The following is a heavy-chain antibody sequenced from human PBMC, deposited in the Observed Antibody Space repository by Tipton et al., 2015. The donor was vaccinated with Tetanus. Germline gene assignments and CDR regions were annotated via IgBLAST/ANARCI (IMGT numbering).Heavy chain of an antibody. Sequence: GSLRLSCAASGFTFDDYGMSWVRQAPGKGLEWVSGIHWNGGSTGYADSVKGRFTISRDNAKNSLYLQMNSLRAEDTALYYCAKADSSAWYELDYWGRGTLVTVSS. CDR2: IHWNGGST. CDR3: AKADSSAWYELDY. J-gene: IGHJ4*02. V-gene: IGHV3-20*04. D-gene: IGHD6-19*01. CDR1: GFTFDDYG.